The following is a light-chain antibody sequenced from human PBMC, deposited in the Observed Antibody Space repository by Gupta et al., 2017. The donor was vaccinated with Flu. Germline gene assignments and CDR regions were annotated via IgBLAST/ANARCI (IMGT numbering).Light chain of an antibody. CDR2: DVS. Sequence: QPASVSGSPGQSITISCTGTSSDVGRSNSVSWYQQHPGKAPKLMIYDVSNRPSGVSSRFSGSKSGNTASLTISGLGAEDEGDYYCSSYTSTNTFYVFGTGTKVTVL. J-gene: IGLJ1*01. CDR1: SSDVGRSNS. CDR3: SSYTSTNTFYV. V-gene: IGLV2-14*01.